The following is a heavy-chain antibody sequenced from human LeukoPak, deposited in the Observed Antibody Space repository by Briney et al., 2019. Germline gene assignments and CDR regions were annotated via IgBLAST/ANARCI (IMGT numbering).Heavy chain of an antibody. Sequence: GGSLRLSCAASGFTFSSYAMSWVRQAPGKGLEWVSAISGSDGSTYYTDAVKGRFTVSRDNSKNTLYLQMNSLRAEDTAVYYCAKDRPHPSVEPTNFDYWGQGTLVTVSS. J-gene: IGHJ4*02. V-gene: IGHV3-23*01. CDR1: GFTFSSYA. CDR2: ISGSDGST. CDR3: AKDRPHPSVEPTNFDY. D-gene: IGHD2-8*01.